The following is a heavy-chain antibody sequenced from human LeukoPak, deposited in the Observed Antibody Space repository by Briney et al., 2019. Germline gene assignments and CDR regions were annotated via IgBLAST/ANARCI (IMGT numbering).Heavy chain of an antibody. V-gene: IGHV3-21*01. CDR3: ARIAMVRGDGWFDP. CDR2: ISSSSSYI. Sequence: GGSLRLSCAASGFTFSSYSMNWVRQAPGKGLEWVSSISSSSSYIYYADSVKGRFTISRDNAKNSLYLQMNSLRAEDTAVYYCARIAMVRGDGWFDPWGQGTLVTVSS. J-gene: IGHJ5*02. D-gene: IGHD3-10*01. CDR1: GFTFSSYS.